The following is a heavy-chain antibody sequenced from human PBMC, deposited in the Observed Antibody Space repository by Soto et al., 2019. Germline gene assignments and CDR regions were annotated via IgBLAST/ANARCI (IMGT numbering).Heavy chain of an antibody. CDR2: INAGNGNT. V-gene: IGHV1-3*01. CDR1: GYTFTSYD. Sequence: ALVKVSCTASGYTFTSYDMHWVRQAPGQRLEWMGWINAGNGNTKYSQKFQGRVTMTRDTSTSTVYMELSSLRSEDTAVYYCARNVEMATNLFDYWGQGTLVTVSS. CDR3: ARNVEMATNLFDY. D-gene: IGHD5-12*01. J-gene: IGHJ4*02.